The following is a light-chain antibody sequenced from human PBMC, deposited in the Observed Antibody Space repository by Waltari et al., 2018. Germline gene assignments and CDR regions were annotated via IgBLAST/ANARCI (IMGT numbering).Light chain of an antibody. J-gene: IGKJ4*01. CDR3: QQYKSLPLT. CDR1: QGISSY. CDR2: SAN. Sequence: DIQMTQSPSSLSASVGDRVTITCRTSQGISSYLNWYQQKPGKAPKFLIYSANRLESGVPSRFSGSGSGTEFTLTITSLQPEEFATYYCQQYKSLPLTFGGGTKVEIK. V-gene: IGKV1-39*01.